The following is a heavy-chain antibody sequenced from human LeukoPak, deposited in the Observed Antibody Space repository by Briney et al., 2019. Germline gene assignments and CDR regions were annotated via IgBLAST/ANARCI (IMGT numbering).Heavy chain of an antibody. Sequence: GGSLRLSCAASGFTFSRYAMSWVRQAPGKGLEWVSAISGSGGSTYYADSVKGRFTISRDNSKNTLYLQMNSLRAEDTAVYYCAKDADPPRYFDWLSYYYYYGMDVWGQGTTVTVSS. CDR3: AKDADPPRYFDWLSYYYYYGMDV. CDR1: GFTFSRYA. D-gene: IGHD3-9*01. V-gene: IGHV3-23*01. J-gene: IGHJ6*02. CDR2: ISGSGGST.